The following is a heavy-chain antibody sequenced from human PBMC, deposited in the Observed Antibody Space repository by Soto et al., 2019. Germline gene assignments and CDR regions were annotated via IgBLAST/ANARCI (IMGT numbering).Heavy chain of an antibody. D-gene: IGHD3-3*01. V-gene: IGHV1-18*01. CDR3: ARNHDFWVGRGGGMDV. CDR1: GYTFTNSI. J-gene: IGHJ6*02. Sequence: GASVKVSCKGSGYTFTNSIITWVLQAPGEGLEWMGWISAYNGNRQYAQKLQGGVTMTTESSTSTAYMELRSLTSDDTALYFCARNHDFWVGRGGGMDVWGQGTTVTVSS. CDR2: ISAYNGNR.